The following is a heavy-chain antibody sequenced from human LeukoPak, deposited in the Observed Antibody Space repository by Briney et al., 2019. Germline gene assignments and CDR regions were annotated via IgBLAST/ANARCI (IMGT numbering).Heavy chain of an antibody. Sequence: GGSLRLSCAASGFTVSSNYMSWVRQAPGKGLEWVSVIYSGGSTYYADSVKGRFTISRDNSKNTLYLQMNSLRAEDTAAYYCARDLTDYGGNSMVDYWGQGTLVTVSS. D-gene: IGHD4-23*01. J-gene: IGHJ4*02. CDR3: ARDLTDYGGNSMVDY. CDR2: IYSGGST. V-gene: IGHV3-53*01. CDR1: GFTVSSNY.